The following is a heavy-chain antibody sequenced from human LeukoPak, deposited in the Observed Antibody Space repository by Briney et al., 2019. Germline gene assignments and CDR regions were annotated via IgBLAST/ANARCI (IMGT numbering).Heavy chain of an antibody. V-gene: IGHV1-2*02. Sequence: GASVKVSCKGSGYTFTGYYLFWVRQAPGQGLEWMGWINPNSGATKYAQNFQGRVTLTSDTSIRTTYMELSSLRSDDTAVYYCARDERYSYGDNHYPDLGFWGQGTPVTVSS. D-gene: IGHD4/OR15-4a*01. J-gene: IGHJ4*02. CDR3: ARDERYSYGDNHYPDLGF. CDR2: INPNSGAT. CDR1: GYTFTGYY.